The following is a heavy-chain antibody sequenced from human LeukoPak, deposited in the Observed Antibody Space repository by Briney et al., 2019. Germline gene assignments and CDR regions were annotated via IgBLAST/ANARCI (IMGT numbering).Heavy chain of an antibody. Sequence: GASVKVSCKASGYPFTGSYLHWVRQAPGQGLEWMGWIDCNTGTTHYEEKFEARVTMTRDTPISTVYIEVSGLIFDDTAVYFCAREGDYGDYVAYWGQGTLVTVSS. CDR3: AREGDYGDYVAY. CDR2: IDCNTGTT. J-gene: IGHJ4*02. CDR1: GYPFTGSY. V-gene: IGHV1-2*02. D-gene: IGHD4-17*01.